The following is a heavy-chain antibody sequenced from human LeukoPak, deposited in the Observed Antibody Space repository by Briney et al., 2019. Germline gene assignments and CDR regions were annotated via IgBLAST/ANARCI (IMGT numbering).Heavy chain of an antibody. V-gene: IGHV3-23*01. CDR2: ITSSGGST. D-gene: IGHD3-10*02. Sequence: PGGSLRLSCAASGFTFNTYGMTWVRQAPGKGLEWVSAITSSGGSTYYGDSVKGRFTISRDNSRNTLYLQMNSLRVDDTAVYYCARDLCWGCFDDWGQGTRVTVSS. CDR3: ARDLCWGCFDD. J-gene: IGHJ4*02. CDR1: GFTFNTYG.